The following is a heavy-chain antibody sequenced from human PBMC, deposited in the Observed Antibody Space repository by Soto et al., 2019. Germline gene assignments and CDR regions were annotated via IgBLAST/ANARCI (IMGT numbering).Heavy chain of an antibody. Sequence: KPSETLSLTCTVSGGSISSYYWSWIRQPPGKGLEWIGYIYYSGSTNYNPSLKSRVTISVDTSKNQFSLKLSSVTAADTAVYYCARAYCSGGSCDHFDYWGQGTLVTVSS. V-gene: IGHV4-59*01. CDR2: IYYSGST. CDR3: ARAYCSGGSCDHFDY. D-gene: IGHD2-15*01. CDR1: GGSISSYY. J-gene: IGHJ4*02.